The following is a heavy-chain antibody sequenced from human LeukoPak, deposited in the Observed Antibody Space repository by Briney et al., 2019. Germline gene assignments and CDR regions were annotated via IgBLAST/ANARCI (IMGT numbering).Heavy chain of an antibody. CDR2: INEDGSDK. V-gene: IGHV3-7*01. Sequence: GGSLSLSWAAPGFTFSSYWRTWFRKAQTKGLEWVASINEDGSDKYYVDSVKGRFTMSRDNGKNSLYLQMSSLRAEDTALYYCARDTYRFDDFWGQGTLVTVSS. CDR3: ARDTYRFDDF. J-gene: IGHJ4*02. CDR1: GFTFSSYW. D-gene: IGHD3-16*01.